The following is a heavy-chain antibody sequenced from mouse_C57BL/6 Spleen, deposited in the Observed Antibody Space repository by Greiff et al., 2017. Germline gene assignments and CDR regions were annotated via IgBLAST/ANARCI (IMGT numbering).Heavy chain of an antibody. CDR3: AREGITTVVDYYFDY. Sequence: EVMLVESEGGLVQPGSSMKLSCTASGFTFSDYYMAWVRQVPEKGLEWVANINYDGSSTYYLDSLKSRFIISRDNAKNILYLQMSSLKSEDTATYYCAREGITTVVDYYFDYWGQGTTLTVSS. D-gene: IGHD1-1*01. CDR2: INYDGSST. V-gene: IGHV5-16*01. CDR1: GFTFSDYY. J-gene: IGHJ2*01.